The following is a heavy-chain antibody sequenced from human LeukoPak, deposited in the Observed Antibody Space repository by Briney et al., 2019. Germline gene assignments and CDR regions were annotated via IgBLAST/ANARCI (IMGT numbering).Heavy chain of an antibody. J-gene: IGHJ4*02. CDR2: ISSSSSYI. Sequence: GGSLRLSCAASGFTFSSYSMNWVRQAPRKGLEWVSSISSSSSYIYYADSVKGRFTISRDNAKNSLYLQMNSLRAEDTAVYYCARDGGAARLFDYWGQGTLVTVSS. CDR1: GFTFSSYS. V-gene: IGHV3-21*01. CDR3: ARDGGAARLFDY. D-gene: IGHD6-6*01.